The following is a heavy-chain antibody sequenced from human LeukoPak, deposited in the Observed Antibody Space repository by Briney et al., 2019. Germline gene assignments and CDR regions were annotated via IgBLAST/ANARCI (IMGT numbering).Heavy chain of an antibody. Sequence: GGSLRLSCAASGFTFSSYGMHWVRQAPGKGLEWVAVISYDGSNKYYADSVKGRFTISRDNSKNTLYLQMNSLRAEDTAVYYCAKSPCYSPHAREAYYFDYWGQGTLVTVSS. D-gene: IGHD1-14*01. CDR2: ISYDGSNK. V-gene: IGHV3-30*18. J-gene: IGHJ4*02. CDR1: GFTFSSYG. CDR3: AKSPCYSPHAREAYYFDY.